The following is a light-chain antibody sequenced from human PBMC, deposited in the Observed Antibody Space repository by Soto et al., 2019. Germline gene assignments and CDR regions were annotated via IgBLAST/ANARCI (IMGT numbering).Light chain of an antibody. V-gene: IGKV3-15*01. CDR3: QQYNIWLQT. CDR1: QNLRSS. J-gene: IGKJ1*01. CDR2: GAS. Sequence: EIVLTQSPATLSVSPGERATLSCRASQNLRSSLARHQQKPGQAPRLLIYGASTRATGIPARFSGSGSGTEFTLTISSLQSEDFAVYFCQQYNIWLQTFGQGTKVDIK.